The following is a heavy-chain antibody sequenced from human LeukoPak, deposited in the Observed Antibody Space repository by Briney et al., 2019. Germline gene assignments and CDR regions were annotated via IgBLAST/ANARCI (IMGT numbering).Heavy chain of an antibody. CDR3: AREPRRLGDLLTI. V-gene: IGHV3-66*01. J-gene: IGHJ3*02. D-gene: IGHD3-16*01. CDR2: IFSGGST. CDR1: GFTVSNNH. Sequence: GGSQRLSCAASGFTVSNNHMIWVPQAPGKGLEWVSVIFSGGSTYYRDSVSFRFTISRDNSKNIVYLQMNSLRVEDPAVYYCAREPRRLGDLLTIWGQGTLVTVSS.